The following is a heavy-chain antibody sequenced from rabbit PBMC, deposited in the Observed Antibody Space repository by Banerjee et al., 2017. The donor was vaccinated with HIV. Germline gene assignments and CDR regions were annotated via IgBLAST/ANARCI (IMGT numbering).Heavy chain of an antibody. CDR2: IVTGSSGST. V-gene: IGHV1S43*01. CDR1: GFSFSSGYD. CDR3: ARGGYSGISHLNL. Sequence: QEQLVESGGGLVQPGGTLTLTCKASGFSFSSGYDMCWVRQAPGKGLELIACIVTGSSGSTWYASWVNGRFTISRSTSLNTVDLKMTSLTAADTATYFCARGGYSGISHLNLWGPGTLVTVS. J-gene: IGHJ4*01. D-gene: IGHD7-1*01.